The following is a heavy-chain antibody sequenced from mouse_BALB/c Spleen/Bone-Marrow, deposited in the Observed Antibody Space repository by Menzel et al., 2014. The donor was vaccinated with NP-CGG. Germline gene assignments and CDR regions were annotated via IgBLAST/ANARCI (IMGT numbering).Heavy chain of an antibody. Sequence: EVQGVESGGGLVQPGGSLKLSCAASGFDFSRYWMNWVRQAPGKGLEWIGEINPDSSTINYTPSLKDEFIISRDNAKNTLYLQMSKVRSEDTALYYCARLGYYGYFDYWGQGTTLTVSS. D-gene: IGHD2-3*01. CDR3: ARLGYYGYFDY. CDR1: GFDFSRYW. CDR2: INPDSSTI. V-gene: IGHV4-1*02. J-gene: IGHJ2*01.